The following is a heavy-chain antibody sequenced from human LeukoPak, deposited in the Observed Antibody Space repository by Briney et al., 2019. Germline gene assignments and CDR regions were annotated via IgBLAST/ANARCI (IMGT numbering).Heavy chain of an antibody. J-gene: IGHJ2*01. CDR3: ARVLGYCSGGSCYSSWYFDL. CDR1: GYTFIRCY. D-gene: IGHD2-15*01. Sequence: ASVKVSFKDSGYTFIRCYMHWVGQAPGQGREWMGWINPNSGGINYAQKFQGRVTMTRDTSISTAYMELSRLRSDDTAVYCCARVLGYCSGGSCYSSWYFDLWGRGTLVTVSS. CDR2: INPNSGGI. V-gene: IGHV1-2*02.